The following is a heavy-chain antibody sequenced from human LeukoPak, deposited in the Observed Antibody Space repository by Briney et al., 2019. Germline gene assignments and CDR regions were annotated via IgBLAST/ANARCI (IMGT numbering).Heavy chain of an antibody. D-gene: IGHD6-13*01. CDR1: GITFSSYA. V-gene: IGHV3-48*03. J-gene: IGHJ6*03. CDR2: ISSSGSTI. CDR3: ARILSGSSWFPHHYYYYYMDV. Sequence: GGSLRLSCAASGITFSSYAMHWVRQAPGKGLEWVSYISSSGSTIYYADSVKGRFTISRDNAKNSLYLQMNSLRAEDTAVYYCARILSGSSWFPHHYYYYYMDVWGKGTTVTISS.